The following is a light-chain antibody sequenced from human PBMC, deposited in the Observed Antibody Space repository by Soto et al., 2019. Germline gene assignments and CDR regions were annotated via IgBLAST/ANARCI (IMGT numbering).Light chain of an antibody. Sequence: DIQMTQSPSTLSASVGDRVTITCRASQSINSWLAWYQQKPGRAPKLLIYKASSLESGVPSRFSGSGSGTEFTLTISSLQPDDFATYYGQQYTSYSTCGQGTKVEIK. V-gene: IGKV1-5*03. CDR2: KAS. CDR3: QQYTSYST. CDR1: QSINSW. J-gene: IGKJ1*01.